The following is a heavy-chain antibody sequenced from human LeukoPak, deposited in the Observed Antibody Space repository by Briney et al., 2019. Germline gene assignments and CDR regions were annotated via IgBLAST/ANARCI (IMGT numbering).Heavy chain of an antibody. V-gene: IGHV4-34*01. CDR1: GGSFSGYY. Sequence: SETLSLTCAVYGGSFSGYYWSWIRQPPGKGLEWIGEINHSGSTNYNPSLKSRVTMSVDTSKNQFSLKLSSVTAADTAVYYCARGRIAAAGTPHYFDYWGQGTLVTVSS. CDR2: INHSGST. D-gene: IGHD6-13*01. CDR3: ARGRIAAAGTPHYFDY. J-gene: IGHJ4*02.